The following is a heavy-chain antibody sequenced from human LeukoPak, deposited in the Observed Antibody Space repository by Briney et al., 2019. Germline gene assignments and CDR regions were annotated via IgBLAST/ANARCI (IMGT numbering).Heavy chain of an antibody. CDR1: GFTFSSYE. CDR3: AKDLYSYGPGAFDI. Sequence: PGGSLRLSCAASGFTFSSYEMNWVRQAPGKGLEWVSYISSSGSTIYYADSVKGRFTISRDNAKNSLYLQMNSLRAEDMALYYCAKDLYSYGPGAFDIWGQGTMVTVSS. D-gene: IGHD5-18*01. J-gene: IGHJ3*02. V-gene: IGHV3-48*03. CDR2: ISSSGSTI.